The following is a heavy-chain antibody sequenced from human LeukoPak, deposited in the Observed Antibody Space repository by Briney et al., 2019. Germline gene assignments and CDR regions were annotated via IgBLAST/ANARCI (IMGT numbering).Heavy chain of an antibody. J-gene: IGHJ4*02. Sequence: GGSLRLSCAASGFTFSSYWMNWVRQAPGKGLEWVASIYQDGSEKYYLDSVKGRFTISRDNAKNSLYLQMNSLRDEDTAVYSCARDGVRDGLYFDRWGQGTLVTVSS. D-gene: IGHD5-24*01. V-gene: IGHV3-7*01. CDR3: ARDGVRDGLYFDR. CDR2: IYQDGSEK. CDR1: GFTFSSYW.